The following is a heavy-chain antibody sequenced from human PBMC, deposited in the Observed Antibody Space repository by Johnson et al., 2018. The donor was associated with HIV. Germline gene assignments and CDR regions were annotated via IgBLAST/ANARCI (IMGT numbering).Heavy chain of an antibody. D-gene: IGHD1-26*01. Sequence: VQLVESGGGVVQPGGSLRLSCAASGFTFSSYAMSWVRQAPGKGLEWVSAISGSGGSTYYADSVKGRFTISRDNSKNTLYLQMNSLRAEDTAIHYCCTVSGVLPPRGDNWGQGTMVTVSS. CDR1: GFTFSSYA. CDR2: ISGSGGST. CDR3: CTVSGVLPPRGDN. J-gene: IGHJ3*01. V-gene: IGHV3-23*04.